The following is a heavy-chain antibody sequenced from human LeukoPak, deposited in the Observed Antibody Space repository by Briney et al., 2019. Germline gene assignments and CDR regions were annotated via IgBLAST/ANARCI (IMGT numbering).Heavy chain of an antibody. J-gene: IGHJ6*02. D-gene: IGHD3-16*01. CDR2: ISGSGGST. Sequence: PGGSLRLSCAASGFTFSSYAMSWVRQAPGKGLEWVSAISGSGGSTYYADSVKGRFTISRDNSKNTLYLQMNSLRDEDTAQYYCVSQGGDFAPYYHYGVDVWGRGTTVTVSS. CDR1: GFTFSSYA. CDR3: VSQGGDFAPYYHYGVDV. V-gene: IGHV3-23*01.